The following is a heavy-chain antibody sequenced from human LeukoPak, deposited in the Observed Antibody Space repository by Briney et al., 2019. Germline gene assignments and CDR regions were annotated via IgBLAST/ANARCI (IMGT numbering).Heavy chain of an antibody. CDR3: ARSSYSGSSSV. V-gene: IGHV3-7*03. CDR2: IMKDGGQK. D-gene: IGHD6-6*01. Sequence: GGSLRLSCAASGFTFRNFWMNWARQAPGKGLEWVASIMKDGGQKKYVDSVKGRFTISRDNAQNSLYLQMSGLRAEDTAMYYCARSSYSGSSSVWGQGTMVTDSS. J-gene: IGHJ3*01. CDR1: GFTFRNFW.